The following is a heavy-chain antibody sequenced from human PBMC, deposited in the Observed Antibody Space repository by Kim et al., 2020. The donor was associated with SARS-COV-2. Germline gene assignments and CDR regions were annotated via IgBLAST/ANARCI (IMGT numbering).Heavy chain of an antibody. CDR3: AIICGGSCFESD. CDR2: INHSGST. Sequence: SETLSLTCAVSGVSISSSNWWSWVRQPPGKGLEWIGEINHSGSTNYNPSLKSRVTISVDKSKNQFSLKMTSVTAADTAVYYCAIICGGSCFESDWGQGT. V-gene: IGHV4-4*02. D-gene: IGHD2-15*01. J-gene: IGHJ4*02. CDR1: GVSISSSNW.